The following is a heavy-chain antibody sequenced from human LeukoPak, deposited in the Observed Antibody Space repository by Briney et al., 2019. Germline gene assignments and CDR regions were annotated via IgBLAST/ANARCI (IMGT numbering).Heavy chain of an antibody. D-gene: IGHD2-2*01. CDR3: ARTGNIGGYCSSTSCYYFDY. Sequence: GGSLRLSCAASGFTFSSYSMNWVRQAPGKGLEWVSSISSSSSYIYYADSVKGRFTISRDNAKNSLYLQMNSLRAEDTAVYYCARTGNIGGYCSSTSCYYFDYWGQGTLVTVSS. CDR2: ISSSSSYI. V-gene: IGHV3-21*01. J-gene: IGHJ4*02. CDR1: GFTFSSYS.